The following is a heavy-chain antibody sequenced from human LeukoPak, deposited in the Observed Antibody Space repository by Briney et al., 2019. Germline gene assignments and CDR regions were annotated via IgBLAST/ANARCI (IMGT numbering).Heavy chain of an antibody. CDR1: GFTFSTFA. D-gene: IGHD6-13*01. V-gene: IGHV3-23*01. Sequence: GGSLRLSCAASGFTFSTFAMIWVRQPPGKGLEWVSSIFPSGGEIHYADSVRGRFTISRDNSKSTLSLQMNSLRAEDTAVYYCARGHIAAAGTSFDYWGQGTLVTVSS. J-gene: IGHJ4*02. CDR3: ARGHIAAAGTSFDY. CDR2: IFPSGGEI.